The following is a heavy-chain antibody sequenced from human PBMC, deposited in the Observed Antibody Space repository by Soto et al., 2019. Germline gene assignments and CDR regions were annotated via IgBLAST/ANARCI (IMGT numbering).Heavy chain of an antibody. V-gene: IGHV1-69*13. D-gene: IGHD1-7*01. J-gene: IGHJ4*02. CDR2: IIPIFGTA. CDR1: GGTFSSYA. CDR3: ARVPAELELPLLYFDY. Sequence: SVKVSCKASGGTFSSYAISWVRQAPGQGLEWMGGIIPIFGTANYAQKFQGRVTITADESTSTAYMELSSLRSEDTAVYYCARVPAELELPLLYFDYWGQGTLVTVSS.